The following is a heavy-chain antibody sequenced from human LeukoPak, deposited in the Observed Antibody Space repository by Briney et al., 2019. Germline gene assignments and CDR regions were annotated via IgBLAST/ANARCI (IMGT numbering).Heavy chain of an antibody. CDR2: ISYDGSNK. Sequence: GGSLRLSCAASGFTFSSYGMHWVRQAPGKGLEWVAVISYDGSNKYYADSVKGRFTISRDNSKNTLYLQMNSLRAEDTAVYYCARGHDYSNYENWFDPWGQGTLVTVSS. J-gene: IGHJ5*02. V-gene: IGHV3-30*03. CDR3: ARGHDYSNYENWFDP. D-gene: IGHD4-11*01. CDR1: GFTFSSYG.